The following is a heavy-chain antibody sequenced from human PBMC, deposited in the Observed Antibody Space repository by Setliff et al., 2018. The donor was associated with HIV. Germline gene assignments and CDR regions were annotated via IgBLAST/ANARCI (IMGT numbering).Heavy chain of an antibody. J-gene: IGHJ5*02. Sequence: SETLSLTCTVSDASISNYHWSWIRQPPGKGLEWIGYIYYSGSTNYNPSLKSRVTISIDTSTNQFSLRLSSVTAADTAVYYCARLFIPNYFDPWGQGTLVTVSS. CDR2: IYYSGST. D-gene: IGHD2-21*01. CDR1: DASISNYH. V-gene: IGHV4-59*08. CDR3: ARLFIPNYFDP.